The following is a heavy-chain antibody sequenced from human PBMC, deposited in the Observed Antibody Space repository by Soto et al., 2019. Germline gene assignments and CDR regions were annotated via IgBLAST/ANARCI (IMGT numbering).Heavy chain of an antibody. D-gene: IGHD2-2*02. CDR1: ICTFSLYA. CDR2: IIPIFGTA. J-gene: IGHJ6*02. Sequence: SVKFSCKSSICTFSLYAISWVRQTPGQGHEWMGGIIPIFGTANYAQKFQGRVTITADESTSTAYMELSSLRSEDTAVYYCASGYCSSTSCYKVYYYYGMDVWGQGTTVTVSS. V-gene: IGHV1-69*01. CDR3: ASGYCSSTSCYKVYYYYGMDV.